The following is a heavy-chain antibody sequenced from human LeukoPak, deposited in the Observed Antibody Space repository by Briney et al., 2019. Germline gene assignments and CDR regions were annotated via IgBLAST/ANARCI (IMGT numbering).Heavy chain of an antibody. J-gene: IGHJ4*02. CDR1: GFTGSSKY. CDR2: IYSGGST. D-gene: IGHD3-22*01. V-gene: IGHV3-66*01. Sequence: PGGSLRLSWAAAGFTGSSKYMSWVSQAPGKGLEWVSVIYSGGSTYYADSVKGRFTISRDNSKNTLYLQMNSLRAEDTAVYYCARASPQSDLYYYDSSGYFDYWGQGTLVTVSS. CDR3: ARASPQSDLYYYDSSGYFDY.